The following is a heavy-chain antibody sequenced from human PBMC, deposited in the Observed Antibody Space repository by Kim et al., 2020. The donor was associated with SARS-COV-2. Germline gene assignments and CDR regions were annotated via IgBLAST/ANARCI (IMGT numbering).Heavy chain of an antibody. V-gene: IGHV4-34*01. CDR3: ARGKGSGYSIDY. J-gene: IGHJ4*02. D-gene: IGHD3-22*01. Sequence: SETLSLTCAVYGGSFSGYYWSWIRQPPGKGLEWIGEINHSGSTNYNPSLKSRVTISVDTSKNQFSLKLSSVTAADTAVYYCARGKGSGYSIDYWGQGTLVTVSS. CDR1: GGSFSGYY. CDR2: INHSGST.